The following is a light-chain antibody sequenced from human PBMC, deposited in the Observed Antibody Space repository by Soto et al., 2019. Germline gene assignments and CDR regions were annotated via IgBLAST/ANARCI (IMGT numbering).Light chain of an antibody. J-gene: IGKJ1*01. V-gene: IGKV3-15*01. CDR3: QQYNKRPPWT. CDR1: QPISND. Sequence: EIVMTQSPATLSVSPGERATLSCWASQPISNDLAWYQQKPGQTPRLLIYGASTRVTGIPARFSGSGSGTEFPLTISSLQSEDFAVYYCQQYNKRPPWTFGQGTKVEIK. CDR2: GAS.